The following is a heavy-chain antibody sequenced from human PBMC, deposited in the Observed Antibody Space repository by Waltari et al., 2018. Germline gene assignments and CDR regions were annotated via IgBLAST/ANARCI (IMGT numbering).Heavy chain of an antibody. D-gene: IGHD3-3*01. Sequence: QVQLVHSGAEVKKPGASVTVSCKVSGYTLTDLSLHRLRQGPGKGLEWKGLMNPNSGKRGDAQKIQGRVTISRNTSIRTAYMELGSLGSEDTAVYCCARWAWWSGSFDYWGQGTLVTGSS. J-gene: IGHJ4*02. V-gene: IGHV1-8*03. CDR2: MNPNSGKR. CDR3: ARWAWWSGSFDY. CDR1: GYTLTDLS.